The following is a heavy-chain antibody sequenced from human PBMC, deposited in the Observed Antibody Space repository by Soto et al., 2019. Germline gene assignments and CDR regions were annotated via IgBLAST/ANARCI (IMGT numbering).Heavy chain of an antibody. CDR2: ISYDGSNK. J-gene: IGHJ6*02. V-gene: IGHV3-30*04. D-gene: IGHD2-2*01. CDR1: GFTFSSYA. Sequence: PGGSLRLSCAASGFTFSSYAMHWVRQAPGKGLEWVAVISYDGSNKYYADSVKGRFTISRDNSKNTLYLQMNSLRAEDTAVYYCAKASRKYQLSVGIDVWGQGTTVTVSS. CDR3: AKASRKYQLSVGIDV.